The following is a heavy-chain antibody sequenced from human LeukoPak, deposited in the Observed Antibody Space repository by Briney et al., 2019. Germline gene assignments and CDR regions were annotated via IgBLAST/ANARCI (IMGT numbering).Heavy chain of an antibody. CDR1: GGSFSGYY. CDR3: ARAGGSGWYRY. D-gene: IGHD6-19*01. Sequence: SETLSLTCAVYGGSFSGYYWSWIRQPPGKGLEWIGEISHSGSTNYNPSLKSRVTISVDTSKNQFSLKLSSVTAADTAVYYCARAGGSGWYRYWGQGTLVTVSS. V-gene: IGHV4-34*01. J-gene: IGHJ4*02. CDR2: ISHSGST.